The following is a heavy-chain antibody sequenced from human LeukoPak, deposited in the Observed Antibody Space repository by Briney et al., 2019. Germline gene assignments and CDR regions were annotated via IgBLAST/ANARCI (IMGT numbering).Heavy chain of an antibody. J-gene: IGHJ4*02. CDR2: ISSSSSYI. Sequence: NAGGSLRLSCAASGFTFSSYSMNWVRQAPGKGLEWVSSISSSSSYIYYADSVKGRFTISRDNAKNSLYLQMNSLRAEVTAVYYCARDRSHYYGSGSYGSGFDYWGQGTLVTVSS. CDR3: ARDRSHYYGSGSYGSGFDY. CDR1: GFTFSSYS. V-gene: IGHV3-21*01. D-gene: IGHD3-10*01.